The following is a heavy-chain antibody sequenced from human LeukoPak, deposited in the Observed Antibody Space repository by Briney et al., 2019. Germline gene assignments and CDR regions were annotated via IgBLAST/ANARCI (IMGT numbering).Heavy chain of an antibody. J-gene: IGHJ5*02. Sequence: SETLSLTCAVYGGSFSGYYWSWIRQPPGKGLEWIGEINHSGSTNYNPSLKSRVTILVDTSKNQFSLKLSSVTAADTAVYYCARGPRFGELLWHWFDPWGQGTLVTVSS. V-gene: IGHV4-34*01. CDR3: ARGPRFGELLWHWFDP. D-gene: IGHD3-10*01. CDR2: INHSGST. CDR1: GGSFSGYY.